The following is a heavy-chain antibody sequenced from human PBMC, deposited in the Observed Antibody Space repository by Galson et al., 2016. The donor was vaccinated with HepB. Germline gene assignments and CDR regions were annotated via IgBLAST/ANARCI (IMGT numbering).Heavy chain of an antibody. CDR1: GDSVSSNSAA. D-gene: IGHD2-21*02. Sequence: CAISGDSVSSNSAAWNWIRQSPSRGLEWLGRTYYRSQWYNEYALSVRNRITINPDTSKNHFSLQLNSVAPEDTAVYFRARAYCGGDCYTDGALDIWGQGTMVTVSS. CDR3: ARAYCGGDCYTDGALDI. J-gene: IGHJ3*02. V-gene: IGHV6-1*01. CDR2: TYYRSQWYN.